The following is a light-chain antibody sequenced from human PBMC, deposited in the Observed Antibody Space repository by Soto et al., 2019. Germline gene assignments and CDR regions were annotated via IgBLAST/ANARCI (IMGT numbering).Light chain of an antibody. CDR3: SSHTSGSTRV. CDR2: EVT. CDR1: SSDAGGYDY. Sequence: QSVLTQPASVSGSPGQSIAISCTGTSSDAGGYDYVSWYQQQPDKAPKLMIYEVTKRPSGVSNRFSGSKSGNTASLTISGLQAEDEADYYCSSHTSGSTRVFGTGTKATV. V-gene: IGLV2-14*01. J-gene: IGLJ1*01.